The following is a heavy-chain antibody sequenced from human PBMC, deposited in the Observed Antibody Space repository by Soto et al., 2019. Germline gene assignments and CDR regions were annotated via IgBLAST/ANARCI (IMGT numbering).Heavy chain of an antibody. CDR2: ISAYNGNT. Sequence: QVQLVQSGAEVKKPGASVKVSCKASGYTFTSYGISWVRQAPGQGLEWMGWISAYNGNTNYAQKLQGRVTMTTDTSTSTAYMELRSLRSDDTAVYYCARDPYYYGSRSQPRNWFVPCGQGTLVTVSS. D-gene: IGHD3-10*01. J-gene: IGHJ5*02. V-gene: IGHV1-18*01. CDR3: ARDPYYYGSRSQPRNWFVP. CDR1: GYTFTSYG.